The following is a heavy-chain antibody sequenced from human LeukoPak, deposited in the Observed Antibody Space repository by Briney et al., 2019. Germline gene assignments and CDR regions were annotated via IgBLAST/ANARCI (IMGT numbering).Heavy chain of an antibody. J-gene: IGHJ4*02. V-gene: IGHV3-23*01. Sequence: GGSLRLSCAASGFTFRRFAMSWVRQAPGKGLEWVSAISGSGTSTYYADSVKGRFTLSSDSSRNTVYFQLNNLRVEDTAIYYCAKTRWVSSTDAVRWGQGTLVTVSS. CDR3: AKTRWVSSTDAVR. CDR1: GFTFRRFA. CDR2: ISGSGTST. D-gene: IGHD5-24*01.